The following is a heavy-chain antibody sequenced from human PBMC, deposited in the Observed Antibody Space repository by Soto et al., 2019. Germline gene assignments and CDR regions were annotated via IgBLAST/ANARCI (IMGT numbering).Heavy chain of an antibody. J-gene: IGHJ6*02. CDR2: IYYSGST. CDR3: ARSGYSSSWRYYHYYGMDV. D-gene: IGHD6-13*01. CDR1: GGSISSYY. V-gene: IGHV4-59*01. Sequence: PSETLSLTCTVSGGSISSYYWSWIRQPPGKGLEWIGYIYYSGSTNYNPSLKSRVTISVDTSKNQFSLKLSSVTAADTAVYYCARSGYSSSWRYYHYYGMDVWGQGTTVTVSS.